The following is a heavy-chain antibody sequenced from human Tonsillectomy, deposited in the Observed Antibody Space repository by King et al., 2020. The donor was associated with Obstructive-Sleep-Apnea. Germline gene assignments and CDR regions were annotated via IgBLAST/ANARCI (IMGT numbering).Heavy chain of an antibody. CDR3: SRDKADYYDSDGDYYGGYFDY. CDR1: GFTFGDYD. V-gene: IGHV3-49*03. CDR2: IRRRTYGGTT. Sequence: VQLVESGGGLGQPGRSLRLSCTGSGFTFGDYDMNWFRQAPGKGLEWVGVIRRRTYGGTTDYAASGKGRFTISRDDSKSIAYLQMNSLKTEDTAVYYCSRDKADYYDSDGDYYGGYFDYWGQGTLVTVSS. D-gene: IGHD3-22*01. J-gene: IGHJ4*02.